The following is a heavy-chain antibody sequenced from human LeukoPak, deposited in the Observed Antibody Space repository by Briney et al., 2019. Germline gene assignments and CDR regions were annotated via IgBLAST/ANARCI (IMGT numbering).Heavy chain of an antibody. D-gene: IGHD2-21*02. J-gene: IGHJ4*02. CDR1: GFTFDDYG. CDR2: INWNGDST. CDR3: ARAGTCFGADCYPYIDS. V-gene: IGHV3-20*04. Sequence: GGSLRLSCAASGFTFDDYGMSWVRQAPGKGLEWVYGINWNGDSTGFADSVKGRVTISRDNAKNSLYLQMNSLRAEDTALCYGARAGTCFGADCYPYIDSWGQGNLVTVSS.